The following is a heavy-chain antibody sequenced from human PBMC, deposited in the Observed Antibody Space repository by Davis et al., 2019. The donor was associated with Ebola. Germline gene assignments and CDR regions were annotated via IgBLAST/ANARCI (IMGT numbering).Heavy chain of an antibody. CDR2: IIPMFGFT. V-gene: IGHV1-69*04. D-gene: IGHD4-23*01. CDR1: GGTLNRYV. J-gene: IGHJ5*02. Sequence: SVKVSCKASGGTLNRYVISWVRQAPGQGLEWMGRIIPMFGFTNYAQQFQGRATITADTSTSTAYMELRSLRSDDTAVYYCARDIGLVTPAWFDPWGQGTLVTVSS. CDR3: ARDIGLVTPAWFDP.